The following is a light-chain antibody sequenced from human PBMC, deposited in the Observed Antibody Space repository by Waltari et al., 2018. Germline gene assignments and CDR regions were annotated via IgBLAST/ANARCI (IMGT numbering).Light chain of an antibody. Sequence: EIVLTQSPGTLSLSPGERVTLSCRASQSVSSSYLAWYQQKPGQAPRLLIYGASSRATGIPERFSGSGSGTDFTLTISRLEPEDFAVYYCQQYGSSLWTFGQGTKVEIK. CDR1: QSVSSSY. CDR2: GAS. J-gene: IGKJ1*01. V-gene: IGKV3-20*01. CDR3: QQYGSSLWT.